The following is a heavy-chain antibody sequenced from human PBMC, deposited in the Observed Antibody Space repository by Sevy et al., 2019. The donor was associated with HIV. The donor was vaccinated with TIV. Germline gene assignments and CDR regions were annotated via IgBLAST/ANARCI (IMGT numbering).Heavy chain of an antibody. J-gene: IGHJ4*02. CDR2: LKSKADGGTV. D-gene: IGHD2-21*01. CDR1: GFTFGDYA. V-gene: IGHV3-49*04. Sequence: GGSLRLSCTTSGFTFGDYAMNWVRQAPGKGLEWVAFLKSKADGGTVDHAASVKGRFTISRDDSTSIAYLQMNDLTTADTGVYYCTRWKGLQSIFDYWGQGALVTVSS. CDR3: TRWKGLQSIFDY.